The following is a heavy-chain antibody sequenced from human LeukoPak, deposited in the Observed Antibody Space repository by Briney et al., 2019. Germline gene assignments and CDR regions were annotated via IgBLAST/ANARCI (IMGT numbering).Heavy chain of an antibody. CDR3: AKDFEQWLVKLYFDY. CDR1: GFTVSSNS. Sequence: PGGSLRLSCTVSGFTVSSNSMSWVRQAPGKGLEWVSAISGSGGSTYYADSVKGRFTISRDNSENTLYLQMNSLRAEDTAVYYCAKDFEQWLVKLYFDYWGQGTLVTVSS. D-gene: IGHD6-19*01. CDR2: ISGSGGST. J-gene: IGHJ4*02. V-gene: IGHV3-23*01.